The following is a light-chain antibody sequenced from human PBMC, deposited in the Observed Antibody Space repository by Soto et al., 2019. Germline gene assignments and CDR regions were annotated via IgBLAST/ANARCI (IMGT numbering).Light chain of an antibody. J-gene: IGLJ1*01. CDR2: EVS. CDR1: SSDVGSYNL. Sequence: QSVLTQPAPVSASPGQSITISCTGTSSDVGSYNLVSWYQQHPGKAPKLMIYEVSKRPSGVSNRFSGSKSGNTASLTISGLQAEDEADYYCCSCAGSSTLYVFGTGTKVPVL. CDR3: CSCAGSSTLYV. V-gene: IGLV2-23*02.